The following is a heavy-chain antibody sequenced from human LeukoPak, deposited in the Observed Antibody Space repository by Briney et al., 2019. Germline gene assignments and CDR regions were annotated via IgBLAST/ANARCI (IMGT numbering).Heavy chain of an antibody. CDR1: GYTFTGYY. Sequence: GASVKVSCKASGYTFTGYYMHWVRQAPGQGLEWMGWINPNSGSTNYAQKFQGRVTMTRDTSISTAYMELSRLRSEDTAVYYCARGAGSILEELYYFDYWGQGTLVTVSS. D-gene: IGHD3-3*01. CDR3: ARGAGSILEELYYFDY. V-gene: IGHV1-2*02. J-gene: IGHJ4*02. CDR2: INPNSGST.